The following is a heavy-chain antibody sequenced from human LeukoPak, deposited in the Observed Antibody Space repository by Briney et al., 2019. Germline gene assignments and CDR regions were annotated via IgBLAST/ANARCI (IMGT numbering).Heavy chain of an antibody. CDR1: GFTFSSYS. J-gene: IGHJ3*02. Sequence: PGGSLRLSCAASGFTFSSYSMNWVRQAPGKGLEWVSSISSSSSYIYYADSVKGRFTTSRDNAKNSLYLQMNSLRAEDTAVYYCARDRQWLVHSAFDIWGQGTMVTVSS. D-gene: IGHD6-19*01. CDR3: ARDRQWLVHSAFDI. V-gene: IGHV3-21*01. CDR2: ISSSSSYI.